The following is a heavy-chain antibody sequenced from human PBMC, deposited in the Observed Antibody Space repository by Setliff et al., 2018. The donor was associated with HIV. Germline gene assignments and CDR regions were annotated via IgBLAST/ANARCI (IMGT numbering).Heavy chain of an antibody. Sequence: ASVKVSCKASAYTFTDYYIHWVRQAPGQGLEWMGWFNPNNGGANYARKFQGRVTMTRDTSISTAHMELSRLKSDDTAVYYCARGSPAYCTRIICRQPLGYWGQGTLVTVSS. CDR2: FNPNNGGA. V-gene: IGHV1-2*02. CDR1: AYTFTDYY. CDR3: ARGSPAYCTRIICRQPLGY. D-gene: IGHD2-8*01. J-gene: IGHJ4*02.